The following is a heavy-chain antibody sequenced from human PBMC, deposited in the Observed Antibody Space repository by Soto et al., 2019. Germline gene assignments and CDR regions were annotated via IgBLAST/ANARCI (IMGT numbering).Heavy chain of an antibody. V-gene: IGHV1-18*01. CDR1: GYTFTSYG. D-gene: IGHD2-21*02. J-gene: IGHJ6*03. Sequence: GASVKVSCKASGYTFTSYGISWVRQAPGQGLERMGWISAYNGNTNYAQKLQGRVTMTTDTSTSTSYMELRSLSADDTAVYYCARHRGDYVFYYYYYMDVWGKGTTVTVSS. CDR3: ARHRGDYVFYYYYYMDV. CDR2: ISAYNGNT.